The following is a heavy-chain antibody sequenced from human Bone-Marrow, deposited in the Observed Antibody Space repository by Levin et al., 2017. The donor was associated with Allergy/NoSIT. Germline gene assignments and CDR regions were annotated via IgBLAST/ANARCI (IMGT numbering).Heavy chain of an antibody. CDR3: ARGPHAIFGVVIMELDN. V-gene: IGHV1-8*01. CDR2: MNTNSGDT. Sequence: EASVKVSCQASGYPFTSFDIRWVRQVSGQGFELMGWMNTNSGDTTYTQKFQGRVTMTRDTSTNTAYMELSNLSFDDTAVYYCARGPHAIFGVVIMELDNWGQGTPVTVSS. J-gene: IGHJ4*02. D-gene: IGHD3-3*01. CDR1: GYPFTSFD.